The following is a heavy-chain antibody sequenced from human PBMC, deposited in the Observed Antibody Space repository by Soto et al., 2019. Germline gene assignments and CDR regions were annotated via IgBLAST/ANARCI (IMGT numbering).Heavy chain of an antibody. J-gene: IGHJ4*02. V-gene: IGHV3-30*03. CDR1: GFPFTSYG. D-gene: IGHD7-27*01. Sequence: QVQLVESGGGVVQPGRSLRLSCAASGFPFTSYGMHWVREGPDKGLEWVAIISYDGSDKYYADSVKGRFTISRDNSKNTLYLQMNSLRPEETALYYCVWGQYYFDSRGQGTLVIVSS. CDR2: ISYDGSDK. CDR3: VWGQYYFDS.